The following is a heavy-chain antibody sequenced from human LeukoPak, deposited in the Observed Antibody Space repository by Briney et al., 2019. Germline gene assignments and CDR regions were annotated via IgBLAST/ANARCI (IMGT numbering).Heavy chain of an antibody. D-gene: IGHD3-22*01. CDR1: RYTFIGYY. CDR3: ARDMGHYDSSAHDI. J-gene: IGHJ4*02. CDR2: INPKTGDT. V-gene: IGHV1-2*02. Sequence: ASVKVSCKASRYTFIGYYMYWVRQAPGQGLECMGWINPKTGDTNYAEKFQGRVTMTRDTSTSTAYMELSGLRSDDTAVYYCARDMGHYDSSAHDIWGQGTLVTVSS.